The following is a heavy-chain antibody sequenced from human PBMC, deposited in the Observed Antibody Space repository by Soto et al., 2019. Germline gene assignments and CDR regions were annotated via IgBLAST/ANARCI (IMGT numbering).Heavy chain of an antibody. Sequence: GASVKVSCKASGYTFTSYGISWVRQAPGQGLEWMGWISAYNGNTNYAQKLQGRVTMTTDTSTSTAYMELRSLRSDDTAVYYCARDGYGFPGTTIVAFDIWGQGTMVTVSS. CDR2: ISAYNGNT. CDR1: GYTFTSYG. V-gene: IGHV1-18*01. J-gene: IGHJ3*02. CDR3: ARDGYGFPGTTIVAFDI. D-gene: IGHD1-7*01.